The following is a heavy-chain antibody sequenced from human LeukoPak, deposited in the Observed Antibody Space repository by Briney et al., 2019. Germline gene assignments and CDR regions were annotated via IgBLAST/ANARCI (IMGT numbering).Heavy chain of an antibody. CDR3: ARGMTIPDY. CDR2: ISASGGST. Sequence: GGSLRLSGAASGFTFNSYAMSWVRQAPGKGLEWVSSISASGGSTSYADPGKGRFTISRDNSKNTVFLQMNGLRAEDTAVYYCARGMTIPDYWGQGTLVTVSS. V-gene: IGHV3-23*01. D-gene: IGHD2-2*02. J-gene: IGHJ4*02. CDR1: GFTFNSYA.